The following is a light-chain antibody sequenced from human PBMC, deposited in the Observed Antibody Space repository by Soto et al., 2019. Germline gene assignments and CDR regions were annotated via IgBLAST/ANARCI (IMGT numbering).Light chain of an antibody. J-gene: IGKJ5*01. V-gene: IGKV3-20*01. CDR1: QYINTR. Sequence: EIVSKQSPATLSSFPGDRVTLSCRASQYINTRLAWYQHRPGQAPRLLIYQTSIRAAGIPARFSASGSGTDFTLTISRLEPEDFAVYYCQQYGSSITFGQGTRVEIK. CDR3: QQYGSSIT. CDR2: QTS.